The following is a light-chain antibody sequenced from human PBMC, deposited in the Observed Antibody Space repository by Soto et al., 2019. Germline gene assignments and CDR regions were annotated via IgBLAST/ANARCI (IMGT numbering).Light chain of an antibody. CDR3: QQYGTSPRT. Sequence: IVLTQSPGPLSLSPGERATLSCRASQSVSSSYLAWYQQKPGQAPRLLIYAASSRATGIPDRFSGSGSGTDFTLTISRLEPEDFAVYFCQQYGTSPRTFGQGTKVESK. V-gene: IGKV3-20*01. J-gene: IGKJ1*01. CDR1: QSVSSSY. CDR2: AAS.